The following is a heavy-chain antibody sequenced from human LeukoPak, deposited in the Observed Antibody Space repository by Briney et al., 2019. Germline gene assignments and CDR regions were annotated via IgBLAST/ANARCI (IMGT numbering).Heavy chain of an antibody. CDR3: ARGGNGMDV. CDR1: GFTFDDYT. CDR2: IRWNGGST. J-gene: IGHJ6*02. Sequence: GGSLRLSCAASGFTFDDYTMHWVRQAPGKGLEWVSLIRWNGGSTDYGDSVKGRFTISRDDSRTSLYLQMNSLRTEDTALYYCARGGNGMDVWGQGTTVTVSS. V-gene: IGHV3-43*01.